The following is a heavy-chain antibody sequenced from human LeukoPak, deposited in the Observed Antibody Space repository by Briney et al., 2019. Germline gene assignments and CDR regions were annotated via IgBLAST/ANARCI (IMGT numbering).Heavy chain of an antibody. J-gene: IGHJ6*03. Sequence: ASVKVSCKASGYTFTNHHVHWVRQAPGQGLEWMGIIKPSGGSTTYAQKFQGRVTMTRDTSTSTVYMELSSLRSDDTAVYYCARVPSDRTKYMDVWGKGTTVTVSS. CDR3: ARVPSDRTKYMDV. CDR2: IKPSGGST. D-gene: IGHD2-15*01. V-gene: IGHV1-46*01. CDR1: GYTFTNHH.